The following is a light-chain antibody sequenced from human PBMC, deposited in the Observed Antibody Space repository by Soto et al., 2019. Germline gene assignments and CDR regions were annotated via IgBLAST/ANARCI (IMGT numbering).Light chain of an antibody. CDR2: DVS. V-gene: IGLV2-14*03. CDR1: SSDVGGYKY. J-gene: IGLJ2*01. Sequence: QSALTQPASVSGSPGQSITISCTGTSSDVGGYKYVSWYQQHPDKAPKLIIFDVSNRPSGISSRFSGSKSGNTASLTISGRQAEDEADYYCASYTSSSTSVIFGRGTKLTVL. CDR3: ASYTSSSTSVI.